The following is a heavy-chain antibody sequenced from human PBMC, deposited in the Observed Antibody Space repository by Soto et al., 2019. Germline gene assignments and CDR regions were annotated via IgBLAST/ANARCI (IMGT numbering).Heavy chain of an antibody. J-gene: IGHJ4*02. CDR1: GFTFSNYW. V-gene: IGHV3-7*03. CDR2: IKEDGSEK. D-gene: IGHD3-16*01. Sequence: EVQLVESGGGLVQPGGSLRLSCAASGFTFSNYWMSWFRQAPGKGLEWVANIKEDGSEKYYVDSVKGRFTISRDNAKNSLYLQMNSLRAEDTAVYYCVRVGRLGGYWGQGTLVTVSS. CDR3: VRVGRLGGY.